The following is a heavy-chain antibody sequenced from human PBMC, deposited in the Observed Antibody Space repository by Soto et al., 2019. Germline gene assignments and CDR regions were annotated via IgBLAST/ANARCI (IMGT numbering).Heavy chain of an antibody. V-gene: IGHV4-34*01. CDR3: ARVGIQLWTHFDY. CDR2: INHSGST. D-gene: IGHD5-18*01. J-gene: IGHJ4*02. CDR1: GGSFSGYY. Sequence: PSETLSLTCAVYGGSFSGYYWSWIRQPPGKGLEWIGEINHSGSTNYNPSLKSRVTISVDTSKNQFSLKLSSATAADTAVYYCARVGIQLWTHFDYWGQGTLVTVSS.